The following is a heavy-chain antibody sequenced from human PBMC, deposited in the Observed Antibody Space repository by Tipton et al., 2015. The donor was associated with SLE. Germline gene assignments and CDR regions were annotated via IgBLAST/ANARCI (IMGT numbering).Heavy chain of an antibody. Sequence: SLRLSCAASGFTFSSPGMHWVRQAPGKGLEWVAVITSDGNNEYYADSVKGRFTISRDNSKNTLFLQMSSLRTEDTAVYYCTTLLTAFGVLIAPFDYWGQGTLVTVSS. CDR3: TTLLTAFGVLIAPFDY. V-gene: IGHV3-30*03. D-gene: IGHD3-3*01. CDR1: GFTFSSPG. CDR2: ITSDGNNE. J-gene: IGHJ4*02.